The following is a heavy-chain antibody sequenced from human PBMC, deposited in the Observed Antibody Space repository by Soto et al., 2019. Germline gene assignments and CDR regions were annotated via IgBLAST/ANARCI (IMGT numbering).Heavy chain of an antibody. CDR1: GGSISSGGYY. D-gene: IGHD3-3*01. CDR3: ARDVLRFLEWLPEA. Sequence: SETLSLTCTVSGGSISSGGYYWSWIRQHPGKGLEWIGYIYYSGSTNYNPSLKSRVTISVDKSKNQFSLKLSSVTAADTAVYYCARDVLRFLEWLPEAWGQGTLVTVYS. J-gene: IGHJ5*02. CDR2: IYYSGST. V-gene: IGHV4-31*03.